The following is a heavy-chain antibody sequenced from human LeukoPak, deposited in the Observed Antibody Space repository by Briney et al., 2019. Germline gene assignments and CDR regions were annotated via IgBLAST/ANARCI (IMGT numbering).Heavy chain of an antibody. V-gene: IGHV4-4*07. CDR2: IYTSGST. D-gene: IGHD3-16*02. J-gene: IGHJ5*02. CDR1: GGSISSYY. CDR3: ARGFKYYDYVWGSYRYKGPWFDP. Sequence: SETLSLTCTVSGGSISSYYWSWIRQPAGKGLEWIGRIYTSGSTNYNPSLKSRVTISVDTSKNQFSLKLSSVTAADTAVYYCARGFKYYDYVWGSYRYKGPWFDPWGQGTLVTVSS.